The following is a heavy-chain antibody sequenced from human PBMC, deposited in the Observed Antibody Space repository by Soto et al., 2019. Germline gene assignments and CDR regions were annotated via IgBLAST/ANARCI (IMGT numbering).Heavy chain of an antibody. V-gene: IGHV3-7*01. Sequence: EVQLVESGGGLVQPGGSLRLSCAASGFTFSSYWMSWVRQAPGKGLEWVANIKQDGSEKYYVDSVKGRFTISRDNAKNSLYLQMNSLRAEATAVHYCARSIAARLNWFDPWGQGTLVTVSS. CDR3: ARSIAARLNWFDP. CDR2: IKQDGSEK. D-gene: IGHD6-6*01. CDR1: GFTFSSYW. J-gene: IGHJ5*02.